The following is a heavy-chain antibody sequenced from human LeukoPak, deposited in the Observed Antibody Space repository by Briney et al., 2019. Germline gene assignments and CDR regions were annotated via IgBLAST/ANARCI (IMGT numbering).Heavy chain of an antibody. Sequence: SVKVSCKASGGTFSSYAISWVRQAPGQGLEWMGGIIPIFGTANCAQKFQGRVTITTDESTSTAYMELSSLRSEDTAVYYCASRLYYYGSGSYDYFDYWGQGTLVTVSS. CDR2: IIPIFGTA. J-gene: IGHJ4*02. CDR1: GGTFSSYA. D-gene: IGHD3-10*01. V-gene: IGHV1-69*05. CDR3: ASRLYYYGSGSYDYFDY.